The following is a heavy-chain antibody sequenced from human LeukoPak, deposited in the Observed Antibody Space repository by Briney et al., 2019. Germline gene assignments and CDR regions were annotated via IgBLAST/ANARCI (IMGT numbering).Heavy chain of an antibody. V-gene: IGHV4-34*01. CDR3: SRGRDEYRSGNS. CDR2: IHPSGSA. Sequence: SETLSLTCAVYGGSFSDYYWNWVRQTPGKGLEWIGEIHPSGSAYYNPSLGSRVTISKDTSKNQFTLQLNSVTAADTALYFCSRGRDEYRSGNSWGQGTLVTVSS. CDR1: GGSFSDYY. J-gene: IGHJ4*02. D-gene: IGHD5-24*01.